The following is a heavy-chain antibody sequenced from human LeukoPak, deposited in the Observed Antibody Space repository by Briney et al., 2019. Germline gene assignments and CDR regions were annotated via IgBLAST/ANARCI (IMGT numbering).Heavy chain of an antibody. CDR2: INPNSGGT. CDR3: ARGIWWEPIDY. J-gene: IGHJ4*02. CDR1: GYTFTGYY. D-gene: IGHD1-26*01. V-gene: IGHV1-2*02. Sequence: ASVKVSCKASGYTFTGYYMHWVRQAPGQGLEWLGWINPNSGGTNYIQKFQGRVTMTRDTSISTAYMELSRLRSDDTAVYYCARGIWWEPIDYWGQGTLVTVSS.